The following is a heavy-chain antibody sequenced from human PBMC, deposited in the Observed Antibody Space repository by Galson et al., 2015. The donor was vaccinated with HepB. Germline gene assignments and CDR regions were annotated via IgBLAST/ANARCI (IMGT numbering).Heavy chain of an antibody. Sequence: SVKVSCKASGYTFTSYAMHWVRQAPGQRLEWMGWINVGNGNTKYSQKFQGRVTITRDTSASTAYMELSSLRSEDTAVYYCARHLRGMDVWGQGTTVTVSS. V-gene: IGHV1-3*01. CDR2: INVGNGNT. D-gene: IGHD4-17*01. J-gene: IGHJ6*02. CDR1: GYTFTSYA. CDR3: ARHLRGMDV.